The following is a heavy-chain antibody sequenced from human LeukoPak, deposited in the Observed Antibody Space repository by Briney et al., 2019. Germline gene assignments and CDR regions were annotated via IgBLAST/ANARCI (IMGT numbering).Heavy chain of an antibody. D-gene: IGHD6-13*01. CDR2: ISSSSSYI. CDR3: ARDSAAAGLFDY. J-gene: IGHJ4*02. Sequence: GGSLRLSCAASGFTFSSYSMNWVRQAPGKGVEWVSSISSSSSYIYYADSVKGRFTISRDNAKNSLYLQMNSLRAEDTAVYYCARDSAAAGLFDYWGQGTLVTVSS. CDR1: GFTFSSYS. V-gene: IGHV3-21*01.